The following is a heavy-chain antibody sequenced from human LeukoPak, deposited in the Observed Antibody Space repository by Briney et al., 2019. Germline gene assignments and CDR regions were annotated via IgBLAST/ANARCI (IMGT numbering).Heavy chain of an antibody. CDR3: AKEEGGYCSSTSCYRHAGRYFDY. V-gene: IGHV3-23*01. J-gene: IGHJ4*02. CDR2: ISGSGGST. CDR1: GFTFSSYA. Sequence: SGGSLRLSCAASGFTFSSYAMSWVRQAPGKGLEWVSAISGSGGSTYYADSVKGRFTISRDNSKNTLYLQMNSLRAEDTALYYCAKEEGGYCSSTSCYRHAGRYFDYWGQGTLVTVSS. D-gene: IGHD2-2*01.